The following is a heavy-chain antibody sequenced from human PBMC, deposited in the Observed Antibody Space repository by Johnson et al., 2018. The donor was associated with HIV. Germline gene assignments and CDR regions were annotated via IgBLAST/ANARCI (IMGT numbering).Heavy chain of an antibody. CDR3: ARATVDDYGDYDDAFDI. J-gene: IGHJ3*02. CDR1: GFNFSSHV. Sequence: QVQLVESGGGVVQPGRSLRLSCAASGFNFSSHVMHWVRQGPGKGLEWVAVISYDGNNKYYADSVKGRFTISRDNSKNTMYLQMNSLRAEDTAVYYCARATVDDYGDYDDAFDIWGQGTMVTVSS. D-gene: IGHD4-17*01. CDR2: ISYDGNNK. V-gene: IGHV3-30-3*01.